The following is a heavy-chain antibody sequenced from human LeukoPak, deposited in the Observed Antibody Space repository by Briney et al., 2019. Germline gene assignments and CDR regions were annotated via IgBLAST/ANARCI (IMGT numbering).Heavy chain of an antibody. Sequence: GGSLRLSCAASGFTFSSYAMSWVRQAPGKGLEWVANIHQDGSDKYYVDSVKGRFTISRDNAKNSLYLQVNSLRAEDTAVYYCARGRYNYGYWGQGILVTVSS. V-gene: IGHV3-7*01. CDR1: GFTFSSYA. J-gene: IGHJ4*02. D-gene: IGHD5-18*01. CDR3: ARGRYNYGY. CDR2: IHQDGSDK.